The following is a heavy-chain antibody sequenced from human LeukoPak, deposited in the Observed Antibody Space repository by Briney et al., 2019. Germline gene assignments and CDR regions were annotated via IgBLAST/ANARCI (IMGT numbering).Heavy chain of an antibody. J-gene: IGHJ4*02. CDR1: GFTFSSYA. D-gene: IGHD3-10*01. CDR3: AKDLETYYYGSGSFLFDY. CDR2: ISGSGGST. Sequence: GSLRLSCAASGFTFSSYAMSWVRQAPGKGLEWVSAISGSGGSTYYADSVKGRFTISRDNSKNTLYLQMNSLRAEDTAVYYCAKDLETYYYGSGSFLFDYWGQGTLVTVSS. V-gene: IGHV3-23*01.